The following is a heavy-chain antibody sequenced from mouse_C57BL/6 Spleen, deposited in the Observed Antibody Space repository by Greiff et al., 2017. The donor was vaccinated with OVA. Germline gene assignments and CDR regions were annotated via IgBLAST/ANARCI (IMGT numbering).Heavy chain of an antibody. V-gene: IGHV1-53*01. CDR3: ARSDGNYFWFAY. J-gene: IGHJ3*01. CDR2: INPSNGGT. CDR1: GYTFTSYW. Sequence: QVQLQQPGTELVKPGASVKLSCKASGYTFTSYWMHWVKQRPGQGLEWIGNINPSNGGTNYNEKFKSKATLTVDKSSSTAYMQLSSLTTEDSAVYYCARSDGNYFWFAYWGQGTLVTVSA. D-gene: IGHD2-1*01.